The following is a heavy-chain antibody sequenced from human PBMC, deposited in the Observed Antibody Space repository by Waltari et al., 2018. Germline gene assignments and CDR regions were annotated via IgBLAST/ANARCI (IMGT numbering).Heavy chain of an antibody. V-gene: IGHV1-18*01. CDR3: ARAASSSWYSHYYYYYMDV. CDR2: ISAYNGNT. D-gene: IGHD6-13*01. CDR1: GYTFTSYG. Sequence: QVQLVQSGAEVKKPGASVKVSCKASGYTFTSYGISWVRQAPGQGLEWMGWISAYNGNTNYAQKLQGRVTRTTDTSTSTAYMELRSLRSDDTAVYYCARAASSSWYSHYYYYYMDVWGKGTTVTVSS. J-gene: IGHJ6*03.